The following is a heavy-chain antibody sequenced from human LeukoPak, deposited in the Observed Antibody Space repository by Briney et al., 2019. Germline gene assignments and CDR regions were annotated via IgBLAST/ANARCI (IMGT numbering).Heavy chain of an antibody. Sequence: SVKVSCKASGGTFSSYAISWVRQAPGQGLEWMGGIIPIFGTASYAQKFQGRVTITADESTSTAYMELSSLRSEDTAVYYCAQQPYYYDSSGYYPFDYWGQGTLVTVSS. V-gene: IGHV1-69*13. J-gene: IGHJ4*02. CDR3: AQQPYYYDSSGYYPFDY. CDR1: GGTFSSYA. CDR2: IIPIFGTA. D-gene: IGHD3-22*01.